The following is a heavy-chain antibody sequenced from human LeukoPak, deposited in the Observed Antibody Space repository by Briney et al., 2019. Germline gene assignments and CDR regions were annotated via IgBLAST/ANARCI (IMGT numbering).Heavy chain of an antibody. J-gene: IGHJ6*02. CDR2: ISSSGSTI. CDR1: GFTFSSYE. V-gene: IGHV3-48*03. D-gene: IGHD3-22*01. CDR3: ARDLLNYYDSSGYYTYYYGMDV. Sequence: GGSLRLSCAASGFTFSSYEMNWVRQAPEKGLEWVSYISSSGSTIYYADSVKGRFTISRDNAKNSLYLQMNSLRAEDTAVYYCARDLLNYYDSSGYYTYYYGMDVWGQGTTVTVSS.